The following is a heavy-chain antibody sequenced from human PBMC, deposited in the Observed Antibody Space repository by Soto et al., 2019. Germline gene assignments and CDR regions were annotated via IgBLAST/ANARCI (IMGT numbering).Heavy chain of an antibody. D-gene: IGHD5-12*01. V-gene: IGHV4-59*01. Sequence: SETLSLTCTVSGGSISRYYWSWIRQPPGKGLEWIGYIYYSGSTNYNPSLKSRVTISVDTSKNQFSLKLSSVTAADTAVYYCARVRRIVATITILDSFDYWGQGTLVTVSS. CDR3: ARVRRIVATITILDSFDY. J-gene: IGHJ4*02. CDR1: GGSISRYY. CDR2: IYYSGST.